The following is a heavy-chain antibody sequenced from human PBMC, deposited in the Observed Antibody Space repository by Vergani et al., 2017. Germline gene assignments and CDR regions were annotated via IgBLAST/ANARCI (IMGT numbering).Heavy chain of an antibody. CDR2: IWYDGSNK. V-gene: IGHV3-33*01. J-gene: IGHJ5*02. CDR1: GFTFSSYG. D-gene: IGHD6-13*01. CDR3: ARQTGYSSSWTSDNWFDP. Sequence: QVQLVESGGGVVQPGRSLRLSCAASGFTFSSYGMHWVRQAPGKGLEWVAVIWYDGSNKYYADSVKGRFTISRDNSKNTLYLQMNSLRAEDTAVYYCARQTGYSSSWTSDNWFDPWGQGTLVTVSS.